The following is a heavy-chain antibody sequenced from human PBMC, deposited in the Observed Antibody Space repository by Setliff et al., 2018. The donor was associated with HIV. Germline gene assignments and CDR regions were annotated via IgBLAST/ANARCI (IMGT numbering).Heavy chain of an antibody. D-gene: IGHD4-17*01. V-gene: IGHV4-38-2*02. CDR1: GFSISSGYF. Sequence: PSETLSLTCTVFGFSISSGYFWGWIRQPPGKGLEWIGSIHYSGSTYYNSSLRSRVTILVDTSKNQFSLKLSSVTAADTAVYYCASSTTVVTPFFDYWGQGTLVTVSS. CDR2: IHYSGST. J-gene: IGHJ4*02. CDR3: ASSTTVVTPFFDY.